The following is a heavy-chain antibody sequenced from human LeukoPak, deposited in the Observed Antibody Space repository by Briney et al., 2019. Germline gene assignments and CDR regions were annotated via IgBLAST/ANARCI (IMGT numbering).Heavy chain of an antibody. J-gene: IGHJ5*02. V-gene: IGHV4-31*03. D-gene: IGHD3-10*01. CDR1: GGSISSGGYY. Sequence: SQTLSLTCTVSGGSISSGGYYWSWIRQHPGKGLEWIGYIYYSGSTYYNPSLKSRVTISVDTSKNQFSLKLSSVTAADTAVYYCARESMVRGVIRFDPWGQGTLVTVSS. CDR3: ARESMVRGVIRFDP. CDR2: IYYSGST.